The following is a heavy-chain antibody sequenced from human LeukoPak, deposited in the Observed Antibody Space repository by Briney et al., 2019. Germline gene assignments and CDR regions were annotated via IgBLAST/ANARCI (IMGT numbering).Heavy chain of an antibody. CDR2: INPNSGGT. J-gene: IGHJ4*02. V-gene: IGHV1-2*02. D-gene: IGHD3-9*01. CDR3: ARAQGYYKDY. Sequence: ASVKVSCKASGYTFTGYYIHWVRQAPGQGLEWMGWINPNSGGTNYAQKFQGRVTMTRDASISTAYMELSRLRSDDTAVYYCARAQGYYKDYWGQGTLVTVSS. CDR1: GYTFTGYY.